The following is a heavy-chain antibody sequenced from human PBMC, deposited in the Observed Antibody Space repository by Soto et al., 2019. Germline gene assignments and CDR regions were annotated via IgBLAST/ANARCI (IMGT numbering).Heavy chain of an antibody. CDR1: GFSFSNYD. CDR2: IGTAGDT. D-gene: IGHD6-6*01. J-gene: IGHJ5*02. Sequence: EVPLVESGGGLVQPGGSLRLSCAASGFSFSNYDIHWVRQATGKGLEWVSGIGTAGDTYYVGSVKGRFTISRENAKNSLYLQMNSLRAGDTAVYYCARGALGFDPWGQGTLVAVSS. V-gene: IGHV3-13*04. CDR3: ARGALGFDP.